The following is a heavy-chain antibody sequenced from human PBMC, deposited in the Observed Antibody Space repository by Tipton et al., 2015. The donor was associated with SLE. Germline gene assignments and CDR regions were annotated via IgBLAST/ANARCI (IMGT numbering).Heavy chain of an antibody. CDR1: GGSISSGHYY. J-gene: IGHJ4*02. Sequence: TLSLTCTVSGGSISSGHYYWSWIRQHPGKGLEWIGYIYSSGSTYYNPSLKSRINISVDTSKNQFSLQLSSVTAADTAVYYCVICSPAGCAYFDYWGQGRLVTVSS. CDR3: VICSPAGCAYFDY. CDR2: IYSSGST. D-gene: IGHD2-15*01. V-gene: IGHV4-31*03.